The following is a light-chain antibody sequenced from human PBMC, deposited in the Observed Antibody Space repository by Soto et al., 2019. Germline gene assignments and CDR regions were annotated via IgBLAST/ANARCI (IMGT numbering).Light chain of an antibody. J-gene: IGKJ4*01. V-gene: IGKV1-5*03. CDR3: QQRSDWLT. CDR1: QTISSW. CDR2: KAS. Sequence: DIQLTQSPSTLSASVGERVTITCRASQTISSWLAWYQQKPGKAPRLLIYKASTLKSGVPSRFSGSGSGTEFTLSISSLEPEDFAVYYCQQRSDWLTFGGGTKVDIK.